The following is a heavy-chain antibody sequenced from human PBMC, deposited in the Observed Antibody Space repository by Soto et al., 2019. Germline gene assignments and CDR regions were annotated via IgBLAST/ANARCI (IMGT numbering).Heavy chain of an antibody. CDR3: ARGGRDGFDI. Sequence: QVQLQESGPGLVKPSETLSLTCTVSGGSISTYYWNWIRQSAGKGLEWIGRVYISGSTNYHPSLKRRVAMSVDTSNHQSSLKVTSVTAAATAVYYCARGGRDGFDIWGQGTMVTVSS. J-gene: IGHJ3*02. V-gene: IGHV4-4*07. CDR2: VYISGST. CDR1: GGSISTYY.